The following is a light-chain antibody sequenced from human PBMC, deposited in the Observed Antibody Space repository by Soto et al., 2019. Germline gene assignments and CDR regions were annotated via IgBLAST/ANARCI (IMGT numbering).Light chain of an antibody. CDR1: SSDIGAYNS. J-gene: IGLJ1*01. V-gene: IGLV2-14*01. Sequence: QSALTQPDSVSGSPGQSITISCTGTSSDIGAYNSVSWYQQHPPKAPKLMIFEVTNRPSGISHRFSGSKSGNTASLTISGLLPEDEADYYCSSYTRGNTYVFGTGTKVTVL. CDR2: EVT. CDR3: SSYTRGNTYV.